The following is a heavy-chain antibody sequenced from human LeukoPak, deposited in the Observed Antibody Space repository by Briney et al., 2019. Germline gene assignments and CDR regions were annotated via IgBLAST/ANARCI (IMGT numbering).Heavy chain of an antibody. Sequence: PGGSLRLSCAASGFTFSSYSMNWVRQALGKGLEWVSSISSSSSYIYYADSVKGRFTISRDNAKNSLYLQMNSLRAEDTAVYYCARASGEWLVEHFDYWGQGTLVTVSS. D-gene: IGHD6-19*01. J-gene: IGHJ4*02. CDR2: ISSSSSYI. CDR3: ARASGEWLVEHFDY. CDR1: GFTFSSYS. V-gene: IGHV3-21*01.